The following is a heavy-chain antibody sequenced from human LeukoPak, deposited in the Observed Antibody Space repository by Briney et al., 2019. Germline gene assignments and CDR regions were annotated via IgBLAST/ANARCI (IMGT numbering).Heavy chain of an antibody. CDR1: GFTFSSYW. D-gene: IGHD6-19*01. V-gene: IGHV3-7*01. CDR2: IKQDGSEK. CDR3: ARDLIAVAGPGNAFDI. J-gene: IGHJ3*02. Sequence: GGSLRLSCAASGFTFSSYWMSWVRQAPGKGLEWVANIKQDGSEKYYVDSVKGRFTISRDNAKNSLYLQMNSLRAEDTAVYYCARDLIAVAGPGNAFDIWGQGTMVTVSS.